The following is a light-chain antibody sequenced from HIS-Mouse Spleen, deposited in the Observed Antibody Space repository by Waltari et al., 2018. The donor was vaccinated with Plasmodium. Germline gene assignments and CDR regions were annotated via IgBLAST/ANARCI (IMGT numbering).Light chain of an antibody. CDR3: CSYAGSYTLV. CDR2: DVS. Sequence: QSALTQPRSVSGSPGQSVTISCTGTSSHVGGYNYVSWYQQHPGKAPKLMIYDVSQRPSGVPDRFSGAKSGTTASLTISGLQAEDEADYYCCSYAGSYTLVFGGGTKLTVL. CDR1: SSHVGGYNY. J-gene: IGLJ2*01. V-gene: IGLV2-11*01.